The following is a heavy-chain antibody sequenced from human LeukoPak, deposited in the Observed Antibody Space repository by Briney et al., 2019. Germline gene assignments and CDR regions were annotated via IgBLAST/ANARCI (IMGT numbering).Heavy chain of an antibody. Sequence: PGGSLRLSCAASGFIFSSYSMNWVRQAPGKGLEWVSSISSSSSYIYYADSVKGRFTISRDNAKNSLYLQMNSLRAEDTAVYYCAVYCSGGSCLVGYFDYWGQGTLVTVSS. CDR1: GFIFSSYS. J-gene: IGHJ4*02. D-gene: IGHD2-15*01. CDR3: AVYCSGGSCLVGYFDY. V-gene: IGHV3-21*01. CDR2: ISSSSSYI.